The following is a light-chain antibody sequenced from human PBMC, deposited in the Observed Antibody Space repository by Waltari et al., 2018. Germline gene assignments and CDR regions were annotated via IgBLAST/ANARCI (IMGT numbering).Light chain of an antibody. CDR1: SSDIGGYNY. V-gene: IGLV2-14*01. J-gene: IGLJ3*02. Sequence: QSALTQPASVSGSPGQSLTIPCIGTSSDIGGYNYVSWYQQHPGKAPKVMIYDVTKRPSGVFNRFSGSKSGSTASLTISGLQAEDEADYYCSSYTSSNSCVFGGGTKLTVL. CDR3: SSYTSSNSCV. CDR2: DVT.